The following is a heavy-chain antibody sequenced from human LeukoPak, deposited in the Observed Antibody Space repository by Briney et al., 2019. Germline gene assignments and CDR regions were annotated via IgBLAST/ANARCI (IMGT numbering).Heavy chain of an antibody. Sequence: SETLSLTCAVSGYSIISGYYWGWIRQPPGKGLEWIGSIYHSGSTYYNPSLKSRVTISVDTSKNQFSLKLSSVTAADTAVYYCARGESFYYYMDVWGKGTTVTVSS. CDR1: GYSIISGYY. D-gene: IGHD2/OR15-2a*01. CDR2: IYHSGST. V-gene: IGHV4-38-2*01. J-gene: IGHJ6*03. CDR3: ARGESFYYYMDV.